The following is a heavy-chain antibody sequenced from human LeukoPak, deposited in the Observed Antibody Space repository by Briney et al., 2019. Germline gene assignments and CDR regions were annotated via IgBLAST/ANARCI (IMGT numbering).Heavy chain of an antibody. Sequence: ASVKVSCKASGYTFTSYGISWVRQAPGQGLEWMGWSSGYNGNTNYAQKLQGRVTMTTDTSTSTAYMELRSLRSDDTAVYYCARGNYCSGGSCYDGAFDYWGQGTLVSVSS. CDR3: ARGNYCSGGSCYDGAFDY. V-gene: IGHV1-18*01. CDR2: SSGYNGNT. CDR1: GYTFTSYG. D-gene: IGHD2-15*01. J-gene: IGHJ4*02.